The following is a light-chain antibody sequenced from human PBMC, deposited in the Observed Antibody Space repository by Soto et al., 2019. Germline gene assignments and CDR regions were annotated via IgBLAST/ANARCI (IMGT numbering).Light chain of an antibody. CDR1: SSDVGGYNY. CDR2: DVS. J-gene: IGLJ1*01. Sequence: QSALTQPASVSGSPGQSITISCTGTSSDVGGYNYVSWYQQHPGKAPKLMIYDVSNRSSGVSNRFSGSKSGNTASLTISGLQAEDDADYYCSSYTSSSTEVFGTGTKVTVL. CDR3: SSYTSSSTEV. V-gene: IGLV2-14*01.